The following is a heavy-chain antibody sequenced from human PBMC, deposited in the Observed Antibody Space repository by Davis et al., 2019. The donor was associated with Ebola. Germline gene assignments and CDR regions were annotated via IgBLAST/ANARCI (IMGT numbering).Heavy chain of an antibody. CDR3: VRGGGVWSGYSDDYFYGMDV. CDR2: ITRSSTYL. Sequence: GGSLRLSCAASGFTFSIYAINWVRQAPGKGLEWVSSITRSSTYLYYADSVKGRFTISRDNAKNSLYLQMNSLRAEDTAVYYCVRGGGVWSGYSDDYFYGMDVWGQGTTVTVSS. J-gene: IGHJ6*02. V-gene: IGHV3-21*06. CDR1: GFTFSIYA. D-gene: IGHD3-3*01.